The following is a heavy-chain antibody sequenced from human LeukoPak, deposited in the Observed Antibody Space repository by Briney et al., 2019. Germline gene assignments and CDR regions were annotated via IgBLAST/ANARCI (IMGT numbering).Heavy chain of an antibody. V-gene: IGHV3-23*01. J-gene: IGHJ4*02. CDR2: NSGSGGTT. D-gene: IGHD6-13*01. CDR1: GFTFTSYA. CDR3: AKDLKPAAGPFDY. Sequence: GGSLRLSCAASGFTFTSYAMSWVRQAPGKGLEWVSANSGSGGTTYHADSVKGRFTISRDISKNTLYLQMNSLRAEDTAVYYCAKDLKPAAGPFDYWGQGTLVTVSS.